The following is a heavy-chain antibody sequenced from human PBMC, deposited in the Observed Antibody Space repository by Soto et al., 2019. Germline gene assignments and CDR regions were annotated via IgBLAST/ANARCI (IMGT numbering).Heavy chain of an antibody. CDR1: GGSISSSSYS. Sequence: SETLSLTCTVSGGSISSSSYSWSWIRQPPGKGLEWIGYIYHSGSTYFNPSLKSRVTISVDRSKNQFSLKLSSVTAADTAVYYCARAAAAAGTSVVDWFDPWGQGTLVTVSS. CDR2: IYHSGST. CDR3: ARAAAAAGTSVVDWFDP. J-gene: IGHJ5*02. V-gene: IGHV4-30-2*01. D-gene: IGHD6-13*01.